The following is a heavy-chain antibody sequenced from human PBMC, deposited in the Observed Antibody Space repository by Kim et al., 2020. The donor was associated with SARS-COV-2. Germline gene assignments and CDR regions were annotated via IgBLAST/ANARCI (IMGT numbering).Heavy chain of an antibody. CDR1: GFTFNIYN. CDR2: ISYDGVNK. CDR3: ARGAAAAGHYFDY. Sequence: GGSLRLSCATSGFTFNIYNIHWVRQAPGKGLEWVALISYDGVNKLYADSVKGRFTISRDNSKKTVFLQMSSLKTDDTAVYYCARGAAAAGHYFDYWGQGTLVAVSS. D-gene: IGHD6-13*01. V-gene: IGHV3-30*03. J-gene: IGHJ4*02.